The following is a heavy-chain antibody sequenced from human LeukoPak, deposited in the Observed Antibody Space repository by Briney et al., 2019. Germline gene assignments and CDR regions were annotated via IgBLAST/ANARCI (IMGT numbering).Heavy chain of an antibody. Sequence: PSETLSLTCTVSGGSISSYYWSWIRQPPGKGLEWIGSIYYSGSTYYNPSLKSRVTISVDTSKNQFSLKLSSVTAADTAVYYCARGGYCTNGVCYISGWFDPWGQGTLVTVSS. CDR3: ARGGYCTNGVCYISGWFDP. CDR1: GGSISSYY. D-gene: IGHD2-8*01. CDR2: IYYSGST. J-gene: IGHJ5*02. V-gene: IGHV4-59*12.